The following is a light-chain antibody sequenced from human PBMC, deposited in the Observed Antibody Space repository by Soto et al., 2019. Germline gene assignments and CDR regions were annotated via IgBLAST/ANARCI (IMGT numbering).Light chain of an antibody. V-gene: IGLV2-14*01. J-gene: IGLJ3*02. CDR2: DVS. CDR1: SSDVGGYNY. CDR3: SSYTPSSTGV. Sequence: QSALTQPASVSGSPVQSITISCTGTSSDVGGYNYVSWFQQHPGKAPKLMIYDVSNRPSGVSNRFSGSKSGNTASLTISGLQAEDEADYYCSSYTPSSTGVFGGGTKLTVL.